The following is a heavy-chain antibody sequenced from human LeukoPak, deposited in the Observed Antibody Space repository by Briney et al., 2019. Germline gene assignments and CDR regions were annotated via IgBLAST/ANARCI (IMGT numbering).Heavy chain of an antibody. J-gene: IGHJ5*02. Sequence: GASVKVSCKASGGTFSSYAISWVRQAPGQGLEWMGGIIPIFGTANYAQKFQGRVTITADKSTSTAYMELSSLRSEDTAVYYCARGWDPVGDYGSGKGWFDPWGQGTLVTVSS. CDR2: IIPIFGTA. CDR1: GGTFSSYA. V-gene: IGHV1-69*06. D-gene: IGHD3-10*01. CDR3: ARGWDPVGDYGSGKGWFDP.